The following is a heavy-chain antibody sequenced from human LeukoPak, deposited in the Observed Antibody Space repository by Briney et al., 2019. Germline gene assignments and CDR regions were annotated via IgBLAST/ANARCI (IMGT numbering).Heavy chain of an antibody. CDR2: ITSNGGSA. Sequence: GGCLRLSCSASGFTFSSYAMYWVRQAPGKGLEYVSAITSNGGSAYYADSVKGRFTISRDNSKNTLYLQMNSLRAEDTAVYFCAKSQDGGRLFHFDYWGQGTLVTVSS. D-gene: IGHD1-26*01. J-gene: IGHJ4*02. V-gene: IGHV3-64*04. CDR3: AKSQDGGRLFHFDY. CDR1: GFTFSSYA.